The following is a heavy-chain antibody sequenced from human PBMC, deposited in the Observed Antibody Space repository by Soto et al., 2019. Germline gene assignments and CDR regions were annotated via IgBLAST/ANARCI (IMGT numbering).Heavy chain of an antibody. CDR1: GGSFSGYY. D-gene: IGHD3-22*01. J-gene: IGHJ5*02. CDR2: INHSGST. V-gene: IGHV4-34*01. CDR3: ARVSSSGYYYVDWFDP. Sequence: SETLSLTCAVYGGSFSGYYWRWIRQPPWKGLEWVVEINHSGSTNYNPSLKSRVTISVDTAKNQFSLKLSSVTAADTAVYYCARVSSSGYYYVDWFDPGGQGTLVTVSS.